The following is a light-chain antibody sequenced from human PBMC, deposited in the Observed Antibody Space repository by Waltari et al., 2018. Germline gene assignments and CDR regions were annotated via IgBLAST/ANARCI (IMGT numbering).Light chain of an antibody. Sequence: DIQMPQSPSPLSASVGDSITITCRASQSISSYLKWYQQKPGKAPKLLIYAASSLQSGVPSRFSGSGSGTDFTLTISSLQPEDFATYYCQQSYSTPQTFGQGTKVEIK. V-gene: IGKV1-39*01. CDR2: AAS. CDR1: QSISSY. J-gene: IGKJ1*01. CDR3: QQSYSTPQT.